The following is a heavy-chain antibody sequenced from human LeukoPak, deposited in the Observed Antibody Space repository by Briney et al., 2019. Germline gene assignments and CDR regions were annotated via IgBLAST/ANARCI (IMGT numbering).Heavy chain of an antibody. V-gene: IGHV3-23*01. CDR1: GFTFSSYG. CDR3: ARDRGFRLDY. J-gene: IGHJ4*02. Sequence: GGSLRLSCAASGFTFSSYGMSWVRQAPGKGLEWVSAISGSGDSTYYTDSVKGRFTISRDNSKNTLYLQMNSLRAEDTAVYYCARDRGFRLDYWGQGNLVTVSS. CDR2: ISGSGDST. D-gene: IGHD3-10*01.